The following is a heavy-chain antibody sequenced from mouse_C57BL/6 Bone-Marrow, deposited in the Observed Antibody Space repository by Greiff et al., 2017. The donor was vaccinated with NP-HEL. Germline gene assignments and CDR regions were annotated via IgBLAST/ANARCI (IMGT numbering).Heavy chain of an antibody. CDR1: GFTFSDFY. Sequence: EVKLMESGGGLVQSGRSLRLSCATSGFTFSDFYMEWVRQAPGKGLEWIAASRNKANDYTTEYSASVKGRFIVSRDTSQSILYLQMNALRAEDTAIYYCARDAYDGYYGYFDVWGTGTTVTVSS. D-gene: IGHD2-3*01. J-gene: IGHJ1*03. CDR2: SRNKANDYTT. V-gene: IGHV7-1*01. CDR3: ARDAYDGYYGYFDV.